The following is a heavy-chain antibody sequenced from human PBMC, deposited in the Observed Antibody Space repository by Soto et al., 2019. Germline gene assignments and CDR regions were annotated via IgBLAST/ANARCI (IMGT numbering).Heavy chain of an antibody. CDR1: GFTFSSYA. J-gene: IGHJ6*03. CDR2: ISYDGSNK. CDR3: AKAGYSSGWYVNYYMDV. Sequence: GGSLRLSCAASGFTFSSYAMHWVRQAPGKGLEWVAVISYDGSNKYYADSVKGRFTISRDNSKNTLYLQMNSLRAEDTAVYYCAKAGYSSGWYVNYYMDVWGKGTTVTVSS. V-gene: IGHV3-30*04. D-gene: IGHD6-19*01.